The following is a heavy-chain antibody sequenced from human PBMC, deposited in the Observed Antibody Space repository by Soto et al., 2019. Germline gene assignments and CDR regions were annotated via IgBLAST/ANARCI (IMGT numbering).Heavy chain of an antibody. J-gene: IGHJ4*02. Sequence: ASVKVSCKASGGTFSSYAISWVRQAPGQGLEWMGWINPNSGGTNYAQKFQGRVTMTRDTSISTAYMELSRLRSDDTAVYYCARAPGLPPPFDYWGQGTLVTVSS. CDR3: ARAPGLPPPFDY. D-gene: IGHD2-15*01. CDR1: GGTFSSYA. CDR2: INPNSGGT. V-gene: IGHV1-2*02.